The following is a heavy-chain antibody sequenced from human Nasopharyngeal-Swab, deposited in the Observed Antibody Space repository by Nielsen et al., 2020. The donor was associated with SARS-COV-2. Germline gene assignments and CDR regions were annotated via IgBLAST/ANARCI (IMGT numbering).Heavy chain of an antibody. CDR3: AKYYGDYPYYYYMDV. CDR2: ISGSGGST. D-gene: IGHD4-17*01. CDR1: GFTLSSHA. J-gene: IGHJ6*03. V-gene: IGHV3-23*01. Sequence: GESLKISCAASGFTLSSHAMSWVRQAPGKGLEWVSAISGSGGSTYYADSVKGRFTISRDNSKNTLYLQMNSLRAEDTAVYYCAKYYGDYPYYYYMDVWGKGTTVTVSS.